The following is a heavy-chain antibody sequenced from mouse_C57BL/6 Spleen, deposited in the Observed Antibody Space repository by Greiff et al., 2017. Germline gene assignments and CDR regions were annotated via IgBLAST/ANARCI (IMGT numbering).Heavy chain of an antibody. Sequence: VQLQQPGPELVRPGSSVKLSCKASGYTFTSYWLDWVKQRPGQGLEWIGNIYPSDSETHYNQKFKDKATLTVDKSSSTAYMQLSSLTSEDSAVYYCARYGYEGYYDMDYWGQGASVTVSS. J-gene: IGHJ4*01. CDR3: ARYGYEGYYDMDY. V-gene: IGHV1-61*01. CDR1: GYTFTSYW. D-gene: IGHD2-2*01. CDR2: IYPSDSET.